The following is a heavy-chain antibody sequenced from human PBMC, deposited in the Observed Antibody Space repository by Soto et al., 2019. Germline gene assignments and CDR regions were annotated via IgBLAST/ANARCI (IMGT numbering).Heavy chain of an antibody. CDR2: ISGSGGST. V-gene: IGHV3-23*01. J-gene: IGHJ2*01. CDR3: AKDPLYDSSGYPTYWYFDL. CDR1: GFTFSSYA. D-gene: IGHD3-22*01. Sequence: XESLRLSCAASGFTFSSYAMSWVHQAPGKKLACGPAISGSGGSTYYADSVKGRFTISRDNSKNSLYLQMNSLRAEDTAVYYCAKDPLYDSSGYPTYWYFDLWGRGTLVTVSS.